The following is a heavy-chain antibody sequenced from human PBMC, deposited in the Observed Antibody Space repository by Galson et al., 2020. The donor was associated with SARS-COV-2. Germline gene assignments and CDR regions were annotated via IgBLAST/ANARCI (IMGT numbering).Heavy chain of an antibody. J-gene: IGHJ4*02. D-gene: IGHD3-22*01. CDR2: IRSNTNNYAT. V-gene: IGHV3-73*01. CDR3: TRRGFYYDNNGYYVDY. Sequence: GGSLRLSCAASGFIFSGSAMHWVRQASGKGLEWVGRIRSNTNNYATAYAASVKGRFTISRDDSKDTAFLQMNSLKTEDTAVYYCTRRGFYYDNNGYYVDYWGQGTLVTVSS. CDR1: GFIFSGSA.